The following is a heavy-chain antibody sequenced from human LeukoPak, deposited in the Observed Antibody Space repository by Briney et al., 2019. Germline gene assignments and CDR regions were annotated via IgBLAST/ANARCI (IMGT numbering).Heavy chain of an antibody. CDR3: ASPIGYDRSGVLDS. V-gene: IGHV3-7*03. J-gene: IGHJ4*02. CDR2: IKQDGSEK. Sequence: PGGSLRLSCAASGFTFSSYWMSWVRQAPGKGLEWVANIKQDGSEKYYVDSVKGRFTISRDNAKNSLYLQMNGLRAEDTAVYYCASPIGYDRSGVLDSRGQGTLVTVSS. D-gene: IGHD3-22*01. CDR1: GFTFSSYW.